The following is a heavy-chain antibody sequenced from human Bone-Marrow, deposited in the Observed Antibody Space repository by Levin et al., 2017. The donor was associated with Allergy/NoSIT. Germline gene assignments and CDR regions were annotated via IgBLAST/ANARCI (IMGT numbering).Heavy chain of an antibody. D-gene: IGHD1-1*01. CDR3: ARDLGRGNDY. CDR1: GGSISSYY. Sequence: SCTVSGGSISSYYWSWIRQPPGKGLEWIGYIYYSGSTNYNPSLKSRVTISVDTSKNQFSLKLSSVTAADTAVYYCARDLGRGNDYWGQGTLVTVSS. J-gene: IGHJ4*02. V-gene: IGHV4-59*01. CDR2: IYYSGST.